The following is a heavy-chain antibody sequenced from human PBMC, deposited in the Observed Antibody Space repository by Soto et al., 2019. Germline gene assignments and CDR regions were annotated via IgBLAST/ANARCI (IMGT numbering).Heavy chain of an antibody. CDR2: IVVGSGNT. V-gene: IGHV1-58*01. Sequence: SVKVSCKASGFTFTSSAVQWVRQARGQRLEWIGWIVVGSGNTNYAQKFQERVTITRDMSTSTAYMGLSSLRSEDTAVYYCAAEPPSNCGGDCAFDYWGQGTLVTVSS. D-gene: IGHD2-21*02. J-gene: IGHJ4*02. CDR1: GFTFTSSA. CDR3: AAEPPSNCGGDCAFDY.